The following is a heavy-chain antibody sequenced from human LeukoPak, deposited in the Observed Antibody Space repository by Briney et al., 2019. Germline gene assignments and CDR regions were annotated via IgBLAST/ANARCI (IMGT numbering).Heavy chain of an antibody. CDR3: ARSTIAAPHAFDI. V-gene: IGHV4-59*01. J-gene: IGHJ3*02. CDR2: IYYGGST. Sequence: SETLSLTCTVSGGSISSYYWSWIRQPPGKGLXXIGYIYYGGSTNYNPSLKSRVTISVDTSKNQLSLKLSSVTAADTAAYYCARSTIAAPHAFDIWGQGTMVTVSS. CDR1: GGSISSYY. D-gene: IGHD6-6*01.